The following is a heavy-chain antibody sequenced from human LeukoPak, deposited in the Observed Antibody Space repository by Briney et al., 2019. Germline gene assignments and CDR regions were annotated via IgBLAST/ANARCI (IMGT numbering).Heavy chain of an antibody. J-gene: IGHJ3*02. CDR2: IYYSGST. CDR1: GGSLSSSSYY. CDR3: AREQQWLAHGAFDI. Sequence: SETLSLTCTVSGGSLSSSSYYWGWIRQPPGKGLEWIGSIYYSGSTYYNPSLKSRVTISVDTSKNQFSLKLSSVTAADTAVYYCAREQQWLAHGAFDIWGQGTMVTVSS. D-gene: IGHD6-19*01. V-gene: IGHV4-39*02.